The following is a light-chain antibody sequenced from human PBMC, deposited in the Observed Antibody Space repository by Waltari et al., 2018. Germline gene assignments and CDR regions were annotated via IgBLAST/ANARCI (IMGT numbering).Light chain of an antibody. CDR2: ATS. CDR3: QQANSFPSIA. J-gene: IGKJ5*01. CDR1: QGIGSW. Sequence: IQMTQSPSSVSASVGDRVTITCRASQGIGSWLTWYQQKPGKAPKLLIYATSSLQSGVPSRFSSSGSGTEFTLTISSLQPEDFATYYCQQANSFPSIAFGQGTRVEIK. V-gene: IGKV1D-12*01.